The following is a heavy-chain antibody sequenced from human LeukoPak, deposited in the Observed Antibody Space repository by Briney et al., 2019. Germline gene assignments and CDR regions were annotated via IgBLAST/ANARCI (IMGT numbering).Heavy chain of an antibody. CDR3: ARARNYYDSSGFYYEGDAFDI. D-gene: IGHD3-22*01. J-gene: IGHJ3*02. CDR1: GGSISSGGYS. CDR2: IYDSGST. Sequence: SETLSLTCAVSGGSISSGGYSWSWIRQPPGKGLEWIGYIYDSGSTYYNPSLKSRVTISVDTSKNQFSLKLSSVTAADTAVYYCARARNYYDSSGFYYEGDAFDIWGQGTMVTVSS. V-gene: IGHV4-30-4*07.